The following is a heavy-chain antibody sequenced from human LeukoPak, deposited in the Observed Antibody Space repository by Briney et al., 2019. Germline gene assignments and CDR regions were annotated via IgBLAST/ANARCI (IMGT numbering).Heavy chain of an antibody. CDR2: MYASGDF. CDR1: GGSIGIYY. J-gene: IGHJ4*02. CDR3: ARGWAPRGQKSCFDY. D-gene: IGHD1-26*01. Sequence: SETLSLTCTVSGGSIGIYYWTWIRQSAGKRLEWLGRMYASGDFNYNPFLKSRVTMSLDTSKNQFSLNLNSVTAADTAVYYCARGWAPRGQKSCFDYWGRGTLVTVSS. V-gene: IGHV4-4*07.